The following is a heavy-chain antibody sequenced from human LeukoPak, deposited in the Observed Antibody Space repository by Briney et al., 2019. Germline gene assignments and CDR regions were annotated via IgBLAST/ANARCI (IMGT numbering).Heavy chain of an antibody. CDR1: GYTFSGYF. J-gene: IGHJ4*02. V-gene: IGHV1-2*02. CDR2: INPNSGGT. D-gene: IGHD2-15*01. Sequence: ASVKVSCKASGYTFSGYFIHWVGQAPGQGLEWMGWINPNSGGTHCSQKFQGTVTMTSDTSISTAYMDLSRLRSDDTAVYYCARAIVDVVAATLLFDYWGQGTLVTVSS. CDR3: ARAIVDVVAATLLFDY.